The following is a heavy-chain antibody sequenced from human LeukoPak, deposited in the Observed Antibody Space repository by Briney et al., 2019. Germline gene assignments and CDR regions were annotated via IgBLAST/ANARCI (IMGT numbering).Heavy chain of an antibody. CDR2: IKQDGSEK. J-gene: IGHJ6*03. D-gene: IGHD2/OR15-2a*01. Sequence: GGSLRLSCAASGFTFSSYWMSWVRQAPGKGLEWVANIKQDGSEKYYVDSVKGRFTISRDNAKNSLYLQMNSLRAEDTAVYYCARVSNNYYYFYMDVWGKGTTVTVSS. CDR1: GFTFSSYW. V-gene: IGHV3-7*01. CDR3: ARVSNNYYYFYMDV.